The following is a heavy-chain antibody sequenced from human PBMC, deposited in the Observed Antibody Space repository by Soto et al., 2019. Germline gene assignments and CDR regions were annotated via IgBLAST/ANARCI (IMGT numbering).Heavy chain of an antibody. CDR2: INHSGST. Sequence: QVQLQQWGAGLLKPSETLSLTCAVYGGSFSGYYWSWIRQPPGKGLEWIGEINHSGSTNYNPSLKSRVTISVDTSKNQSSLKLSSVTAADTAVYYCARLATYYDILTGYAPFDYWGQGTLVTVSS. J-gene: IGHJ4*02. CDR1: GGSFSGYY. D-gene: IGHD3-9*01. CDR3: ARLATYYDILTGYAPFDY. V-gene: IGHV4-34*01.